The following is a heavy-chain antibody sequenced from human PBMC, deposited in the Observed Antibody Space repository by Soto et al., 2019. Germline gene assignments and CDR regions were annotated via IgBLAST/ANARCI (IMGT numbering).Heavy chain of an antibody. CDR3: ARGASITMIHSTPFDI. V-gene: IGHV4-34*01. CDR2: INHSGST. J-gene: IGHJ3*02. Sequence: SETLSLTCAVYGGSFSGYYWSWIRQPPGKGLEWIGEINHSGSTNYNPSLKSRVTISVDTSKNQFSLKLSSVTAADTAVYYCARGASITMIHSTPFDIWGQGTMVTVSS. D-gene: IGHD3-22*01. CDR1: GGSFSGYY.